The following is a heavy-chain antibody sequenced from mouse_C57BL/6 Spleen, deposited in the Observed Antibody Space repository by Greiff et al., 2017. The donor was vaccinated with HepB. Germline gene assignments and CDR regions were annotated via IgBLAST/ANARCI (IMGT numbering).Heavy chain of an antibody. D-gene: IGHD1-1*01. CDR1: GYAFSSYW. CDR2: IYPGDGDT. CDR3: SRKTNYGSSYVFAY. J-gene: IGHJ3*01. V-gene: IGHV1-80*01. Sequence: VQLQQSGAELVKPGASVKISCKASGYAFSSYWMNWVKQRPGKGLEWIGQIYPGDGDTNYNGKFKGQATLTADKSSSTAYMQLSSLTSEDSAVYFSSRKTNYGSSYVFAYWGQGTLVTVSA.